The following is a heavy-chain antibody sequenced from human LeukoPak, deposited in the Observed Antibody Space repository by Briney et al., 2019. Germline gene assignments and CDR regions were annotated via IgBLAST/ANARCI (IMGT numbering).Heavy chain of an antibody. CDR3: ARCRVRGVTEDAFDI. CDR1: GGTFSSYA. V-gene: IGHV1-69*04. J-gene: IGHJ3*02. CDR2: IIPILGIA. D-gene: IGHD3-10*01. Sequence: SVKVSCKASGGTFSSYAISWVRQAPGQGLEWMGRIIPILGIANYAQKFQGRVTITADKSTSTAYMEPSSLRSEDTAVYYCARCRVRGVTEDAFDIWGQGTMVTVSS.